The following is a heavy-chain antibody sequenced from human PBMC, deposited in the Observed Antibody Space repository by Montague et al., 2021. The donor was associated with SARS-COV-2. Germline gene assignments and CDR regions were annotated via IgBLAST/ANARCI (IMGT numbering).Heavy chain of an antibody. CDR1: GGSFSGYY. Sequence: SETLSLTCGVFGGSFSGYYWCWIRQTPGMGLEWIGEINDSGSTLYNSSLQGRVPISIDTSNNQFSFKLTSVAAADTAMYFCARETSGYDYYFDVWGQGTLVTVSS. J-gene: IGHJ4*02. CDR2: INDSGST. CDR3: ARETSGYDYYFDV. D-gene: IGHD5-12*01. V-gene: IGHV4-34*01.